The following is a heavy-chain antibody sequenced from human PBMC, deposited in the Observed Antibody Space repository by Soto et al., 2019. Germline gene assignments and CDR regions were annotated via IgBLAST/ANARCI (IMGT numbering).Heavy chain of an antibody. J-gene: IGHJ4*02. CDR1: GITFTNYW. V-gene: IGHV3-74*01. CDR3: AKGPGMYSDFDC. Sequence: EVQLVESGGGSVQPGGSLRLSCVASGITFTNYWMHWVRQVPGKGLVWVARVDSDGRGTSYADFVKGRFTISRDNAKNTLYLQMNSLRAGDTAVYYCAKGPGMYSDFDCWGQGTLVTVSS. CDR2: VDSDGRGT. D-gene: IGHD2-8*01.